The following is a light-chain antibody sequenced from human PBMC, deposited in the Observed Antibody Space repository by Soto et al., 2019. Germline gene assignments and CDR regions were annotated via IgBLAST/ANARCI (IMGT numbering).Light chain of an antibody. CDR3: QQLNSHPLT. CDR1: QGISSY. J-gene: IGKJ4*01. Sequence: IQLTQSSSSLSASVGDRVTITCRASQGISSYLAWYQQKPGKAPKLLISGASALQSGVPSRFSGSGSGTDFTLTISSLQPEDFATYYCQQLNSHPLTFGGGTKVDIK. V-gene: IGKV1-9*01. CDR2: GAS.